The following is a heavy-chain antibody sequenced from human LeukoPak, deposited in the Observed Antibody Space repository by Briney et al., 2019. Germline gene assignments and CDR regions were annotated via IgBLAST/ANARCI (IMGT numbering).Heavy chain of an antibody. CDR1: GFTFSSYG. V-gene: IGHV3-30*02. D-gene: IGHD3-10*01. CDR2: IRYDGSNK. J-gene: IGHJ4*02. Sequence: GGSLRLSCAASGFTFSSYGMHWVRQAPGKGLEWVAFIRYDGSNKYYADSVKGRFTISRDNSKNTLYLQMNSLRAEDTAVYYCAKDTGSGSTVSVYYWGQGTLVTVSS. CDR3: AKDTGSGSTVSVYY.